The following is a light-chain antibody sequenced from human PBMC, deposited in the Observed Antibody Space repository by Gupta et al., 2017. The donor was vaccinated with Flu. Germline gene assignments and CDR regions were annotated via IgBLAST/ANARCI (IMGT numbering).Light chain of an antibody. V-gene: IGKV4-1*01. CDR3: QQVDDLPLT. J-gene: IGKJ4*01. Sequence: DIVMTQSPDSLAVSLGERATVNCKSSQSLLSSSNRKNYLTWYQQKPGQPPKVVFYWASTREPGVPDSFSGSGSGTDFTLTISSLQAEDVAIYYCQQVDDLPLTFGRGTKVEIK. CDR2: WAS. CDR1: QSLLSSSNRKNY.